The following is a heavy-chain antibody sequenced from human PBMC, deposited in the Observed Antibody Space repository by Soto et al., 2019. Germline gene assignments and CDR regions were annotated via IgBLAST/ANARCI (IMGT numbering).Heavy chain of an antibody. CDR3: ARDLNDILTGPGGWFDP. CDR1: GFTFSSYG. D-gene: IGHD3-9*01. CDR2: IWYDGSNK. Sequence: GGSLRLSCAASGFTFSSYGMHWVRQAPGKGLEWVAVIWYDGSNKYYADSVKGRFTISRDNSKNTLYLQMNSLRAEDTAVYYCARDLNDILTGPGGWFDPWGQGTLVTVSS. J-gene: IGHJ5*02. V-gene: IGHV3-33*01.